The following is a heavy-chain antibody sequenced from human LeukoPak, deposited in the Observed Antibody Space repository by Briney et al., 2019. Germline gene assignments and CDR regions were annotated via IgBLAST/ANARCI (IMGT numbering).Heavy chain of an antibody. D-gene: IGHD5-12*01. CDR2: INAGNGNT. CDR1: GYTFTNYA. J-gene: IGHJ4*02. CDR3: ARATWPLCYFDY. Sequence: GASVKVSCKASGYTFTNYALHWVRQAPGQRLEWMGWINAGNGNTKYSQKFQGRVTITRDTSASTAYMELSSLRSEDTAVYYCARATWPLCYFDYWGQGTLVTVSS. V-gene: IGHV1-3*01.